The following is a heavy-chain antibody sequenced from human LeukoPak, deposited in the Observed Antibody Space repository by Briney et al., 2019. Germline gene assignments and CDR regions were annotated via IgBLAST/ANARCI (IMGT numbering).Heavy chain of an antibody. CDR3: ARGGLLYLYYFDY. V-gene: IGHV4-30-4*01. D-gene: IGHD2-8*01. CDR1: GASISSGDSY. CDR2: ISYSGST. J-gene: IGHJ4*02. Sequence: SETLSLTCTGSGASISSGDSYWRWIRQPPGKGLEWIGYISYSGSTYYKSSLKSRVTISLDTSKNQFSLKLNSVTAADTAVYYCARGGLLYLYYFDYWGQGTLVTVSS.